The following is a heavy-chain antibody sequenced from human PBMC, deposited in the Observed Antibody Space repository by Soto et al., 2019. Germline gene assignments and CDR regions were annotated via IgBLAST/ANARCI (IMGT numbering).Heavy chain of an antibody. CDR3: ARDTKAARPLDY. D-gene: IGHD6-6*01. Sequence: PGGSLRLSCAASGFTFSSYSMNWVRQAPGKGLEWVSSISSSSSYIYYADSVKGRFTISRDNAKNSLYLQMNSLRAKDTAVYYCARDTKAARPLDYWGQGTLVTVSS. J-gene: IGHJ4*02. V-gene: IGHV3-21*01. CDR1: GFTFSSYS. CDR2: ISSSSSYI.